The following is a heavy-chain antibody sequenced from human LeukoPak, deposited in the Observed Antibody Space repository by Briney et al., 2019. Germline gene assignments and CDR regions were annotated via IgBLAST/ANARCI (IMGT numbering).Heavy chain of an antibody. CDR1: GGSFSGYY. CDR2: INHSGST. V-gene: IGHV4-34*01. D-gene: IGHD2-8*02. Sequence: SSETLSLTCAVYGGSFSGYYWSWIRQPPGKGLEWIGEINHSGSTNYNPSLKSRVTISVDTPKNQFSLKLSSVTAADTAVYYCARRPGSKAPGGVWAYNWFDPWGQGTLVTVSS. CDR3: ARRPGSKAPGGVWAYNWFDP. J-gene: IGHJ5*02.